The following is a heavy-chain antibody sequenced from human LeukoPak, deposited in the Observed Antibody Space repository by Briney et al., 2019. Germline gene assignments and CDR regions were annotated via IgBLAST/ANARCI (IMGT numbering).Heavy chain of an antibody. Sequence: PGRSLRLSCAASGFTFDDYAMHWARQPPGKGLEWVSGITGNSDSVGYADSVKGRFTISRDNAKNSLFLQMNSVSADDTAFYYCAKGLYYDILTGNYFDPWGQGTLVTVSS. V-gene: IGHV3-9*01. J-gene: IGHJ5*02. CDR2: ITGNSDSV. CDR1: GFTFDDYA. D-gene: IGHD3-9*01. CDR3: AKGLYYDILTGNYFDP.